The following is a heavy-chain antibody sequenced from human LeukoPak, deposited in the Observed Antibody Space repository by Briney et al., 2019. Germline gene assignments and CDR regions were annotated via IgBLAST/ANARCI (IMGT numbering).Heavy chain of an antibody. V-gene: IGHV3-30*14. Sequence: PGGSLRLSCAASGFTFNNYAMHWVRQAPGKGLEWAAVISYDGSNKYYADSVKGRFTISRHNSKNTLYLQMNSLRAEDTAVYYCARGGYGGLYFDYWGQGTLVTVSS. CDR2: ISYDGSNK. D-gene: IGHD4-23*01. CDR3: ARGGYGGLYFDY. J-gene: IGHJ4*02. CDR1: GFTFNNYA.